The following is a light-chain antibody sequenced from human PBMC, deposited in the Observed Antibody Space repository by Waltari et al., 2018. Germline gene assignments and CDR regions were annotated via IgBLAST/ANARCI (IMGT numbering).Light chain of an antibody. CDR1: QSISNY. V-gene: IGKV1-39*01. CDR2: AAS. Sequence: DIQMTQSPSSLSASVGDRVTIPCRASQSISNYLNWCQQKPGKAPKLLIFAASSLQSGVPSSFSGSGSGTDFTLTISSLQPEDFATYYCQQSYSTPITFGQGTRLEIK. CDR3: QQSYSTPIT. J-gene: IGKJ5*01.